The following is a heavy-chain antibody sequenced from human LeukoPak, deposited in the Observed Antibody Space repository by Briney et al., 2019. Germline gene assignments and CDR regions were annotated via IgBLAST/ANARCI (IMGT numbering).Heavy chain of an antibody. CDR1: GFSFSSYS. CDR3: AKASGYGSGSYFGDANWFDP. D-gene: IGHD3-10*01. Sequence: GGSLRLSCAAGGFSFSSYSMNWVRQAPGKRLEWIAYISSYTITYYADFVKGRFTISRDNAKKSLDLQMNSLRAEDTAVYYCAKASGYGSGSYFGDANWFDPWGQGTLVTVSS. V-gene: IGHV3-48*01. CDR2: ISSYTIT. J-gene: IGHJ5*02.